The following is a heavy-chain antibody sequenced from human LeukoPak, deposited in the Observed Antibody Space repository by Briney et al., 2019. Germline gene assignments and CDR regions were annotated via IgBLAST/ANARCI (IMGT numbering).Heavy chain of an antibody. D-gene: IGHD2-21*02. CDR2: IYPGDSDI. V-gene: IGHV5-51*01. CDR1: GYSFSSYW. J-gene: IGHJ4*02. CDR3: ARQRGAYCGGDCYGPLGY. Sequence: GESLKISCKGSGYSFSSYWLGWVRQTPGKGLEWMGIIYPGDSDIRFSPSFQGQVTVSADKSISTAYLQWSSLKASDTAMYYCARQRGAYCGGDCYGPLGYWGQGTLVTVSS.